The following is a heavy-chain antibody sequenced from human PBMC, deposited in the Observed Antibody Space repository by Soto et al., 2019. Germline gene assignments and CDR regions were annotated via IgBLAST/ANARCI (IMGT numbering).Heavy chain of an antibody. CDR2: ISYDGSNK. CDR3: AKDEGKQWLVRTTSMDV. D-gene: IGHD6-19*01. CDR1: GFTFSSYG. Sequence: QVQLVESGGGVVQPGRSLRLSCAASGFTFSSYGMHWVRQAPGKGLEWVAVISYDGSNKYYADSVKGRFTISRDNSKNTLYLQMDRLRAEDTAVYYCAKDEGKQWLVRTTSMDVWGQGTTVTVSS. J-gene: IGHJ6*02. V-gene: IGHV3-30*18.